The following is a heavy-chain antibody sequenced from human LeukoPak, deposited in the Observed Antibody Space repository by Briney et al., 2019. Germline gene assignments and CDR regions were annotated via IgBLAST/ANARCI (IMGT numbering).Heavy chain of an antibody. J-gene: IGHJ4*02. D-gene: IGHD3-3*01. CDR2: ISTTGGRT. CDR3: ARDLDFWSGNPDY. CDR1: GFTFSSYG. Sequence: GGSLRLSCAASGFTFSSYGMNWVRQAPGKGLEWVSGISTTGGRTYYADSVKGRFTISRDNSKNTLYLQMNSLRGDDAAVYYCARDLDFWSGNPDYWGQGTLDTVSS. V-gene: IGHV3-23*01.